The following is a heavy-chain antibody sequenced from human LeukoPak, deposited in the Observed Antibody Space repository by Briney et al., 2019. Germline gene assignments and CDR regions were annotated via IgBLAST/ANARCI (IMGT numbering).Heavy chain of an antibody. CDR3: GQSWRSDGVDY. Sequence: GGSLRLSCAASGFTFGNFWMHWVRQVPGKGLVWVARISADGTKAAYADSVKGRFTISRDNARNTLNLQMNNLRVEDTAVFHCGQSWRSDGVDYWGQGTLVTVSS. CDR2: ISADGTKA. V-gene: IGHV3-74*01. CDR1: GFTFGNFW. J-gene: IGHJ4*02.